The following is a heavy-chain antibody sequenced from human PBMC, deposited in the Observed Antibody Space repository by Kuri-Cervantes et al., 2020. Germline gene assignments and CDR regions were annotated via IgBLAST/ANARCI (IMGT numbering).Heavy chain of an antibody. CDR2: ISYDGSNK. Sequence: LSLTCAASGFTFSSYAMHWVRQAPGKGLEWVAVISYDGSNKYYADSVKGRFTISRDNSKNTLYLQMNSLRAEDTAVYYCARGTIFGIDYWGQGTLVTVSS. CDR3: ARGTIFGIDY. J-gene: IGHJ4*02. D-gene: IGHD3-3*01. CDR1: GFTFSSYA. V-gene: IGHV3-30*11.